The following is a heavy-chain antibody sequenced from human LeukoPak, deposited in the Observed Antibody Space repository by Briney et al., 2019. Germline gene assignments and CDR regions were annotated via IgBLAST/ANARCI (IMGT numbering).Heavy chain of an antibody. Sequence: ASVKVSCKASGYTFTGYYMHWVRQAPGQGLEWMGWINPNSGGTNYAQKFQGRVTMTRDTSISTAYMELSRLRSDDTAVYYCAREPVGATGHFDYWGQGTLVTVSS. CDR1: GYTFTGYY. CDR3: AREPVGATGHFDY. D-gene: IGHD1-26*01. CDR2: INPNSGGT. V-gene: IGHV1-2*02. J-gene: IGHJ4*02.